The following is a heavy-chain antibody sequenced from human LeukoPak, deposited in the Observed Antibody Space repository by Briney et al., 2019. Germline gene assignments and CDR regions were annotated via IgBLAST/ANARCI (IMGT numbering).Heavy chain of an antibody. V-gene: IGHV3-23*01. J-gene: IGHJ4*02. CDR2: ISGSGGST. CDR3: AKGFYYDSSGSAGLGLDY. Sequence: GGSLRLSCAASGFTFSSYAMSWVRQAPGKGLEWVSAISGSGGSTYYADSVKGRFTISRDNSKNTLYLQMNSLRAEDTAVYYCAKGFYYDSSGSAGLGLDYWGQGTLVTVSS. D-gene: IGHD3-22*01. CDR1: GFTFSSYA.